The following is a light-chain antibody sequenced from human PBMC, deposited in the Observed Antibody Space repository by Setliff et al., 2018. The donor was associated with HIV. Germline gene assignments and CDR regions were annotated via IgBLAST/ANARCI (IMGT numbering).Light chain of an antibody. CDR1: SNDVGNYNL. CDR3: CSHAGLTSYV. CDR2: EVN. J-gene: IGLJ1*01. V-gene: IGLV2-23*02. Sequence: ALTQPASVSGSPGQSITISCTGTSNDVGNYNLVSWYQQHPGKAPKLIIYEVNNRPSGVPFRFSGSKSGNTASLTISGLQAEDEADYYCCSHAGLTSYVFGSGTKVTVL.